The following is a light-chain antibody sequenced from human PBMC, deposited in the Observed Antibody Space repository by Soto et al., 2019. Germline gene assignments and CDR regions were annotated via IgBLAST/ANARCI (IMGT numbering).Light chain of an antibody. CDR3: SSCTSSNTYV. V-gene: IGLV2-14*03. Sequence: QSVLTQPASVSASPGQSITISCTGTSSDVGGTNHVSWYQQHPGRAPKLMIYDVDNRPSGVSHRFSGSKSGNTASLTISGLLAEDEADYYCSSCTSSNTYVFGTGTKLTVL. CDR2: DVD. J-gene: IGLJ1*01. CDR1: SSDVGGTNH.